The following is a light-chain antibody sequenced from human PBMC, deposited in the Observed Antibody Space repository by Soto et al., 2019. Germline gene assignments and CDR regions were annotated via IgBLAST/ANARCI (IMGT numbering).Light chain of an antibody. CDR1: QGISKN. J-gene: IGKJ5*01. Sequence: IQMTQSPSSLSASVGDRVTITCQASQGISKNLNWYQQKTGKAPQILIYDASSLQTGVPSRFIRGRSAAHFTFTISSLQPEDVATYYCQQYDNLLPITFGQGTRLEIK. V-gene: IGKV1-33*01. CDR2: DAS. CDR3: QQYDNLLPIT.